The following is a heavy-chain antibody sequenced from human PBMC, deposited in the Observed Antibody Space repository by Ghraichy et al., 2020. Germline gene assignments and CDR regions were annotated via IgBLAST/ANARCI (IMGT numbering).Heavy chain of an antibody. CDR3: ARELLYDGVYYYYGLDA. J-gene: IGHJ6*02. CDR1: GFTFSDFG. D-gene: IGHD2-8*01. CDR2: IWSDGSNK. Sequence: GESLNISCAASGFTFSDFGMHWVRQAPGKGLEWVAIIWSDGSNKYYGDSVKGRFIISRDNSKNTLYLQMNSLRAKDTAVYYCARELLYDGVYYYYGLDAWGQGTTVTVSS. V-gene: IGHV3-33*08.